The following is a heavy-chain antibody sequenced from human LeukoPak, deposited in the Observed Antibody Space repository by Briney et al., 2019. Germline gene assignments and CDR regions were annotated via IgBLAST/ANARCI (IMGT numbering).Heavy chain of an antibody. CDR1: GFTFSSYW. V-gene: IGHV3-7*01. J-gene: IGHJ4*02. CDR2: IKEDGSQK. CDR3: AKDEVGGHFEY. D-gene: IGHD1-26*01. Sequence: GGSLRLSCAASGFTFSSYWMSWVRQAPGKGLEWVAKIKEDGSQKYYVDSVKGRFTISRDNARNSVYLQMNSLRAEDTAVYYCAKDEVGGHFEYWGQGTLVTVSS.